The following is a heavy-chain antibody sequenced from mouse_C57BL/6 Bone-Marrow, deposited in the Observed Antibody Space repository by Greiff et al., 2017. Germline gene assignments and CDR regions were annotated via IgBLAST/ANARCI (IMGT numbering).Heavy chain of an antibody. D-gene: IGHD1-1*01. J-gene: IGHJ1*03. V-gene: IGHV1-64*01. CDR1: GYTFTSYW. CDR2: IHPNSGST. Sequence: QVQLQQPGAELVKPGASVKLSCKASGYTFTSYWMHWVKQRPGQGLEWIGMIHPNSGSTNYNEKFKSKATLTVDKSSSTAYMQLSSLTSEDSAVYYGARAHTTGVATEYVDVWGTGTTVTVSS. CDR3: ARAHTTGVATEYVDV.